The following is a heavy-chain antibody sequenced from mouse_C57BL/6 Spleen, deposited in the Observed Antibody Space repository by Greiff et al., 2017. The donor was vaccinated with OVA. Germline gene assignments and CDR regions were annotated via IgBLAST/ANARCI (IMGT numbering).Heavy chain of an antibody. CDR2: IDPEDGET. J-gene: IGHJ2*01. CDR3: AFRQRRLRRYFDY. Sequence: EVKLMESGAELVKPGASVKLSCTASGFNIKDYYMHWVKQRTEQGLEWIGRIDPEDGETKYAPKFQGKATITADTSSNTAYLQLSSLTSEDTAVYYCAFRQRRLRRYFDYWGQGTTLTVSA. D-gene: IGHD3-2*02. V-gene: IGHV14-2*01. CDR1: GFNIKDYY.